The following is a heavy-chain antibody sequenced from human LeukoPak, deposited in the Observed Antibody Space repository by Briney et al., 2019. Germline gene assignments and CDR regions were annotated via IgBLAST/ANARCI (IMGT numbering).Heavy chain of an antibody. V-gene: IGHV4-59*10. CDR2: IYTSGST. CDR3: ARVLEYQLLSPYYYMDV. D-gene: IGHD2-2*01. CDR1: GGSFSGYY. J-gene: IGHJ6*03. Sequence: SETLSLTCAVYGGSFSGYYWSWIRQPAGKGLEWIGRIYTSGSTNYNPSLKSRVTMSVDTSKNQFSLKLSSVTAADTAVYYCARVLEYQLLSPYYYMDVWGKGTTVTVSS.